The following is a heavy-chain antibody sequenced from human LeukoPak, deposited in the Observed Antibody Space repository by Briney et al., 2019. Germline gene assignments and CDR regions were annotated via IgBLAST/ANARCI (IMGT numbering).Heavy chain of an antibody. Sequence: SQTLSLTCTVSGGSVSGSYWNWLRQPPGEGLEWIGYVSNSGRGGTKYNPSLESRVTMSVETSKNQFSLKLSSVTAADTAVHYCAKWNGGRYHFASWGQGTLVTVSS. CDR3: AKWNGGRYHFAS. D-gene: IGHD1-26*01. CDR1: GGSVSGSY. J-gene: IGHJ4*02. V-gene: IGHV4-59*02. CDR2: VSNSGRGGT.